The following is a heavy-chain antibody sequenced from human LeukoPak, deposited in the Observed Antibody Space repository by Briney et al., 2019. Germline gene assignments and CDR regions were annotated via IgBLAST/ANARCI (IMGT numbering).Heavy chain of an antibody. J-gene: IGHJ4*02. CDR2: IYRSGST. Sequence: SETLSLTCIVSRYSISSGYYWGWIRQPPGQGLEWIGSIYRSGSTYYNSSLKSRVTISVDTSKNQFSLKLSSVTAADTAVYYCARPGVGYWGQGTLVTVSS. D-gene: IGHD3-3*01. CDR1: RYSISSGYY. CDR3: ARPGVGY. V-gene: IGHV4-38-2*02.